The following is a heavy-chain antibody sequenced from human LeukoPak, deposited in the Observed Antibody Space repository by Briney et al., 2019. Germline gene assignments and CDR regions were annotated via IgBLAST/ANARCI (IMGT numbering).Heavy chain of an antibody. CDR2: ISAYNGNT. Sequence: ASVQVSCKASGYTFTSYGISWVRQAPGQGLEWMGWISAYNGNTNYAQKLQGRVTMTTDTSTSTAYMELRSLRSDDTAVYYCARDHGRGSLFGVVMPFDYWGQGTLVTVSS. J-gene: IGHJ4*02. CDR1: GYTFTSYG. D-gene: IGHD3-3*01. CDR3: ARDHGRGSLFGVVMPFDY. V-gene: IGHV1-18*01.